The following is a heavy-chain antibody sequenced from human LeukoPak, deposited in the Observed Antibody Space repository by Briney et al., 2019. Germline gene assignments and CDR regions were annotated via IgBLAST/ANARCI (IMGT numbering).Heavy chain of an antibody. Sequence: SVKVSCKASGYTFTSYDINWVRQAPGQGLEWMGGIIPIFGTANYAQKFQGRVTITADESTSTAYMEPSSLRSEDTAVYYCARDGPIVVVPAAIRYYYYMDVWGKGTRVTVSS. V-gene: IGHV1-69*13. D-gene: IGHD2-2*02. CDR3: ARDGPIVVVPAAIRYYYYMDV. J-gene: IGHJ6*03. CDR1: GYTFTSYD. CDR2: IIPIFGTA.